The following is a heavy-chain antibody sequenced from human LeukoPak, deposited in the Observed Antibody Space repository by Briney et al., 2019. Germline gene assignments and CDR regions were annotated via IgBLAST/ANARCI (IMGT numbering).Heavy chain of an antibody. CDR2: INHSGST. J-gene: IGHJ6*03. V-gene: IGHV4-34*01. CDR3: ARECPPTRRQKNRVAYMDV. Sequence: SETLSLTCAVYGGSFSGYYWSWIRQPPGKGLEWIGEINHSGSTNYNPSLKSRVTISVDTSKNQFSLKLSPVTAADTAVYYCARECPPTRRQKNRVAYMDVCGKGTTVTVSS. D-gene: IGHD1-14*01. CDR1: GGSFSGYY.